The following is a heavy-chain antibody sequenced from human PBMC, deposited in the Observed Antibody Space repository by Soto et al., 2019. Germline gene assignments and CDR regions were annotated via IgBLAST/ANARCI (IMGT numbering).Heavy chain of an antibody. CDR3: AAFEGYDSSGYYFVTFSY. D-gene: IGHD3-22*01. Sequence: ASVKVSCKASGYTFTSYGISWVRQAPGQGLEWMGWISAYNGNANYAQKLQGRVTITADASTSTAYMELSSLRSEDTAVYYCAAFEGYDSSGYYFVTFSYWGQGTLVTVSS. V-gene: IGHV1-18*01. CDR2: ISAYNGNA. J-gene: IGHJ4*02. CDR1: GYTFTSYG.